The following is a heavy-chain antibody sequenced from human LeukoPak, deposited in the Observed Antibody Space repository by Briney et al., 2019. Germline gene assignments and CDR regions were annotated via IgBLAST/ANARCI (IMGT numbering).Heavy chain of an antibody. CDR1: GGSFSGYY. CDR2: INHSGST. CDR3: ARGLPSSSWHPYYYYMDV. Sequence: SETLSLTCAVYGGSFSGYYWSWIRQPPGKGLEWIGEINHSGSTNYNPSLKSRVTISVDTSKNQFSLKLSSVTAADTAVYYCARGLPSSSWHPYYYYMDVWGKGTTVTVSS. D-gene: IGHD6-13*01. J-gene: IGHJ6*03. V-gene: IGHV4-34*01.